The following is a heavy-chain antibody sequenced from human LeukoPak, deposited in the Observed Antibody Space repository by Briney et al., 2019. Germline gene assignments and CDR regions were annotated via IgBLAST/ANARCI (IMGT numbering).Heavy chain of an antibody. D-gene: IGHD3-3*01. V-gene: IGHV4-39*01. J-gene: IGHJ4*02. Sequence: PSETLSLTCTVSGGSTSSSNYYWGWIRQPPGKGLEWIGGIHYSGNTYYNPSLKSRVTISIDTSKNQFSLKLSSVAAGDQAVYYCARPGAGPDYFDFWSGYSSFYFDYWGQGTLVHVSS. CDR2: IHYSGNT. CDR3: ARPGAGPDYFDFWSGYSSFYFDY. CDR1: GGSTSSSNYY.